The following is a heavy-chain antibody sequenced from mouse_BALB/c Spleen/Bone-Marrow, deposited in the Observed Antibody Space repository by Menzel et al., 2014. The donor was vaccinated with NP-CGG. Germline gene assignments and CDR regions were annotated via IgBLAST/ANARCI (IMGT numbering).Heavy chain of an antibody. CDR3: AIHGEAMDY. CDR1: GYTFTNYW. J-gene: IGHJ4*01. Sequence: QVQLKESGAELVRPGTSVKMSCKAAGYTFTNYWIGWVKQRPGHGLEWIGDIYPGAVYTNYNEKFKGKATLTADASSSTAYMQLSSLTSEDSAIYYCAIHGEAMDYWGQGTSVTVSS. CDR2: IYPGAVYT. V-gene: IGHV1-63*02.